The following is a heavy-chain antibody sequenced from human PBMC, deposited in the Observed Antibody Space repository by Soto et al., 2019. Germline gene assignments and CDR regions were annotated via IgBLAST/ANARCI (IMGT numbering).Heavy chain of an antibody. CDR3: ARGALFYSSSWYNWFDP. CDR2: IWYDGSNK. CDR1: GFTFSSYG. V-gene: IGHV3-33*01. J-gene: IGHJ5*02. Sequence: QVQLVESGGGVVQPGRSLRLSCAASGFTFSSYGTHWVRQAPGKGLEWVAVIWYDGSNKYYADSVKGRFTISRDNSKNTLYLQMNSLSAEDTAVYYCARGALFYSSSWYNWFDPWGQGTLVTVSS. D-gene: IGHD6-13*01.